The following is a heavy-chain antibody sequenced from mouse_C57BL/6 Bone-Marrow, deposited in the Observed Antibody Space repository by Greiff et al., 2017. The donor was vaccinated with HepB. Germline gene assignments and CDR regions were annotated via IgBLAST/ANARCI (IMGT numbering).Heavy chain of an antibody. CDR1: GFTFSSYA. CDR2: ISDGGSYT. J-gene: IGHJ1*03. CDR3: ARGGPTIVTTWYFDV. D-gene: IGHD2-5*01. V-gene: IGHV5-4*01. Sequence: EVQLVESGGGLVKPGGSLKLSCAASGFTFSSYAMSWVRQTPEKRLEWVATISDGGSYTYYPDNVKGRFTISRDNAKNNLYLQMSHLKSEDTAMYYCARGGPTIVTTWYFDVWGTGTTVTVS.